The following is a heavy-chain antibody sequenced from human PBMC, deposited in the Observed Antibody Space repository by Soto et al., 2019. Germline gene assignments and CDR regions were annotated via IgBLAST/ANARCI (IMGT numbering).Heavy chain of an antibody. Sequence: SETLSLTCSVSGDSVSSYRYFWTWLRQSPGKGLEWMAYNSYTGDTNYNPILKSTVTISVDPSRNQFSLALTAVSAAETAVYFCARIVVGASVDLWGQGSLVTVSS. CDR2: NSYTGDT. CDR3: ARIVVGASVDL. CDR1: GDSVSSYRYF. D-gene: IGHD2-15*01. J-gene: IGHJ5*02. V-gene: IGHV4-61*01.